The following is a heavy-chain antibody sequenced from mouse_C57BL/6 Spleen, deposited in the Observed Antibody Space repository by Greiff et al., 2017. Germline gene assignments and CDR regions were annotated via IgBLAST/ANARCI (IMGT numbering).Heavy chain of an antibody. CDR3: TRGNYYGSPWYFDV. D-gene: IGHD1-1*01. Sequence: EVHLVESGEGLVKPGGSLKLSCAASGFTFSSYAMSWVRQTPEKRLEWVAYISSGGDYIYYADTVKGRFTISRDNARNTLYLQMSSLKSEDTAMYYCTRGNYYGSPWYFDVWGTGTTVTVSS. V-gene: IGHV5-9-1*02. CDR1: GFTFSSYA. CDR2: ISSGGDYI. J-gene: IGHJ1*03.